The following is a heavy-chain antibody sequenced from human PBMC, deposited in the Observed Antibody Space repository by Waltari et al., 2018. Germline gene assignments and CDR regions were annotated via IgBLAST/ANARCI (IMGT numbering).Heavy chain of an antibody. D-gene: IGHD6-6*01. J-gene: IGHJ5*02. CDR3: ARYSSSSDWFDP. Sequence: QVQLVQSGAEVKKPGSSVKVSCKASVGTFSSYTISWVRQAPGQGLEWMGWIIPSLGIANYAQKFQGRVTITEDKSTSTAYMELSSLGSEDTAVYYCARYSSSSDWFDPWGQGTLVTVSS. CDR1: VGTFSSYT. V-gene: IGHV1-69*02. CDR2: IIPSLGIA.